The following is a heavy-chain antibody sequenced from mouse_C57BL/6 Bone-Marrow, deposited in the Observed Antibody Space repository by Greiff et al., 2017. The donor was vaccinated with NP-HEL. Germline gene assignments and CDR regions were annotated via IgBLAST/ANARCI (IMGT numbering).Heavy chain of an antibody. CDR3: AKALYYYGSTLWYFDV. Sequence: VKLMESGPGLVQPSQSLSITCTVSGFSLTSYGVHWVRQSPGKGLEWLGVIWRGGSTDYNAAFMSRLSITKDNSKSQVFFKMNSLQADDTAIYYCAKALYYYGSTLWYFDVWGTGTTVTVSS. J-gene: IGHJ1*03. CDR1: GFSLTSYG. D-gene: IGHD1-1*01. V-gene: IGHV2-5*01. CDR2: IWRGGST.